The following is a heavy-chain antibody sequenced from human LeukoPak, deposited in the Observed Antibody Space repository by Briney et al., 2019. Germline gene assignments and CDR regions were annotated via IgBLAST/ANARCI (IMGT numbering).Heavy chain of an antibody. V-gene: IGHV3-15*01. CDR3: TTDEYYVRAFDI. D-gene: IGHD3-10*02. Sequence: PGGSLRLSXAASGFTFGNAWMSWVRQAPGKGLEWVGRIKSKTDGGTTDYAAPVKGRFTISRDDSKNTLYLQMNSLKTEDTAVYYCTTDEYYVRAFDIWGQGTMVTVSS. CDR1: GFTFGNAW. J-gene: IGHJ3*02. CDR2: IKSKTDGGTT.